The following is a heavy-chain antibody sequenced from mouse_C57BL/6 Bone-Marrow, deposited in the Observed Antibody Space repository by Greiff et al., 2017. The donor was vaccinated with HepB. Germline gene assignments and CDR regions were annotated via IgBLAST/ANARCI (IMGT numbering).Heavy chain of an antibody. CDR1: GFNIKNTY. J-gene: IGHJ4*01. D-gene: IGHD1-1*01. Sequence: EVQLQQSVAELVRPGASVKLSCTASGFNIKNTYMHWVKQRPEQGLEWIGRIDPANGNTKYAPKFPGKATITADTSSNTAYLQLSSLTSEDTAIYYCARGGVLYYGSSPFAMDYWGQGTSVTVSS. V-gene: IGHV14-3*01. CDR3: ARGGVLYYGSSPFAMDY. CDR2: IDPANGNT.